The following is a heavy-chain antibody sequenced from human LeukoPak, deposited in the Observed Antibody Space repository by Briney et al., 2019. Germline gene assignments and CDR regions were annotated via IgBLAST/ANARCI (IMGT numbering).Heavy chain of an antibody. J-gene: IGHJ4*02. V-gene: IGHV4-34*12. CDR2: IIHSGST. D-gene: IGHD3-10*01. CDR3: ARRYYYGSGSYLGILDY. Sequence: SETLSLTCAVYGGSFSGYYWSWIRQPPGKGLEWIGEIIHSGSTNYNPSLKSRVTISVDTSKNQFSLKLSSVTAADTAVYYCARRYYYGSGSYLGILDYWGQGTLVTVSS. CDR1: GGSFSGYY.